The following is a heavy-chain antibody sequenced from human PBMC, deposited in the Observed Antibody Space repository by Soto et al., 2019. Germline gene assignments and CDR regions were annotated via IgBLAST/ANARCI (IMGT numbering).Heavy chain of an antibody. Sequence: SETLSLTCAVYGGSFSGYYWSWIRQPPGKGLEWIGEINHSGSTNYNPSLKSRVTISVDTSKNQFSLKLSSVTAADTAVYYCARGRWDLSPPLNWFDPWGQGTLVTVSS. D-gene: IGHD1-26*01. CDR2: INHSGST. V-gene: IGHV4-34*01. J-gene: IGHJ5*02. CDR1: GGSFSGYY. CDR3: ARGRWDLSPPLNWFDP.